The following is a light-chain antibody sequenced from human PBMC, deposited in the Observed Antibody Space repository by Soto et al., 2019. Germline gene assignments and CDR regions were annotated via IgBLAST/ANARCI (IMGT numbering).Light chain of an antibody. V-gene: IGKV1-33*01. J-gene: IGKJ5*01. CDR1: QDISHY. Sequence: DIQMTQSPSSLSASVVDTVTITCQASQDISHYLNWYQQKPGKALKLLIYDASNLHPGVPSRFRGSGSGTEFSFNITSLQPEDVATYYCQQYDDLPITCGQGTRLANK. CDR3: QQYDDLPIT. CDR2: DAS.